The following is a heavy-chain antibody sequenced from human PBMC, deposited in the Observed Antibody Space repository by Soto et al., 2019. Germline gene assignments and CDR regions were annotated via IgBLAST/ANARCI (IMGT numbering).Heavy chain of an antibody. Sequence: ASVKVSCKASGYTFTSYGISWVRQAPGQGLEWMGWISAYNGNTNYAQKLQGRVTMTTDTSTSTAYMELRSLRSDDTAVYYCARDDHYYDSSGYYPDYWGQGTLVTVSS. CDR2: ISAYNGNT. V-gene: IGHV1-18*01. CDR3: ARDDHYYDSSGYYPDY. D-gene: IGHD3-22*01. J-gene: IGHJ4*02. CDR1: GYTFTSYG.